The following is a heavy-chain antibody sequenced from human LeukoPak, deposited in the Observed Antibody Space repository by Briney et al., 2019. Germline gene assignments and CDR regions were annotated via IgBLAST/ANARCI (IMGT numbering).Heavy chain of an antibody. Sequence: SETLSLTCAVSGYSISSGYYWGWIRQPPGKGLEWIGSIYHSGSTYYNPSLKSRVTISVDTSKNQFSLKLSSVTAADTAMYYCARRRGYYYMDVWGKGTTVTVSS. J-gene: IGHJ6*03. CDR1: GYSISSGYY. CDR3: ARRRGYYYMDV. D-gene: IGHD5-12*01. V-gene: IGHV4-38-2*01. CDR2: IYHSGST.